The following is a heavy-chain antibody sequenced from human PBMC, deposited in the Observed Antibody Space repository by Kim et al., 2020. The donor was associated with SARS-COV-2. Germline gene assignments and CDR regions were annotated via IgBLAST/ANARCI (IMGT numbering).Heavy chain of an antibody. CDR1: GGSFSGYY. D-gene: IGHD6-19*01. Sequence: SETLSLTCAVYGGSFSGYYWSWIRQPPGKGLEWIGEINHSGSTNYNPSLKSRVTISVDTSKNQFSLKLSSVTAADTAVYYCARERGRRYSSGWYPWGQGTLVTVSS. CDR2: INHSGST. V-gene: IGHV4-34*01. J-gene: IGHJ5*02. CDR3: ARERGRRYSSGWYP.